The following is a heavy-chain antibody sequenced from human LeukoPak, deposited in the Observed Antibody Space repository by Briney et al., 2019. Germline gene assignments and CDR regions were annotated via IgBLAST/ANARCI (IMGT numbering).Heavy chain of an antibody. CDR1: GFTFTGYY. J-gene: IGHJ4*02. V-gene: IGHV1-2*02. D-gene: IGHD1-26*01. CDR2: INPNTGGT. Sequence: ASVKVSCKASGFTFTGYYLHWVRQAPGQGLEWLGWINPNTGGTNFAQNFQGRVTMTRDTSISTAYMELSRLTSDDAAIYYCARDSRRGNYALFDLWGQGTLVTVSS. CDR3: ARDSRRGNYALFDL.